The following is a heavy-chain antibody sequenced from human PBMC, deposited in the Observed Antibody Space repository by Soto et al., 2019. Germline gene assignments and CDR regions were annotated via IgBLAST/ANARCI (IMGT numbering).Heavy chain of an antibody. J-gene: IGHJ4*02. CDR1: GYTFTSYD. V-gene: IGHV1-8*02. D-gene: IGHD1-26*01. Sequence: ASVKVSCKASGYTFTSYDISWVRQATGQGLEWMGWMNPNNGNTNYAQKLQGRVTMTRDTSMSTAYMELSSLRSDDTAVYYCARVMGSHSYVYDYWGQGTLGTFSA. CDR2: MNPNNGNT. CDR3: ARVMGSHSYVYDY.